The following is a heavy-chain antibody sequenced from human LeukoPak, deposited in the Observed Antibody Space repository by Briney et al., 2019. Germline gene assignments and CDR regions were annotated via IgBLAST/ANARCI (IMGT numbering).Heavy chain of an antibody. J-gene: IGHJ4*02. CDR2: INHSGST. CDR1: GGSYSGYY. D-gene: IGHD3-10*01. V-gene: IGHV4-34*01. Sequence: ADTLSLTCAVYGGSYSGYYWGWIRQPPGKGLEWIGEINHSGSTNYNPSLKSRVTISVDTSKNQFSLKLSSVTAADTAVYYCAREKKPYYYGSGSYRYYFDYWGQGTLVTVSS. CDR3: AREKKPYYYGSGSYRYYFDY.